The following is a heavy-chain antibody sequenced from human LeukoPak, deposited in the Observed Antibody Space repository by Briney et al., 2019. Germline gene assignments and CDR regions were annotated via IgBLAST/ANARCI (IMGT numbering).Heavy chain of an antibody. CDR1: GYTFTSYD. V-gene: IGHV1-8*01. D-gene: IGHD2-8*01. J-gene: IGHJ3*02. CDR3: ARDVNGRGDDSFDI. CDR2: MNPNSGNT. Sequence: ASVKVSCKASGYTFTSYDINWVRQASGQGVEWMGWMNPNSGNTGYAQKFQGRVTMTRNTSISTAYMELSSLRFEDTAVYYCARDVNGRGDDSFDIWGQGTMVTVSS.